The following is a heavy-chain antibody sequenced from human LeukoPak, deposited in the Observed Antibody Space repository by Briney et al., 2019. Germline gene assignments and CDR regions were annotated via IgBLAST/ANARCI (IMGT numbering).Heavy chain of an antibody. V-gene: IGHV3-33*01. CDR3: ARDRGNDYFDS. CDR1: GVSLSGHG. CDR2: TWSDGRSE. Sequence: GGSLRLSCVVSGVSLSGHGMHWVRQAPGKRLEWLTFTWSDGRSEYYADSVKGRFSVSRDNSKNTVYLQIDSLRVEDTAVYYCARDRGNDYFDSWGQGTLVTVSS. J-gene: IGHJ4*02.